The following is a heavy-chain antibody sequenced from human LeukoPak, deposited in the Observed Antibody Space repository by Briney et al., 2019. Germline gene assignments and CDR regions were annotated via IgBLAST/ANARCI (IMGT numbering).Heavy chain of an antibody. D-gene: IGHD3-22*01. Sequence: SETLSLTCNVSGGSITDSNYYWGWIRQPPGKGLEWIGRINYSGTTYYNPSLKSRATISPDTSRNHYSLKLTSVTAADTAVYYCASLTHSYYSDPAGYYPYYSGAVWGKGATVTVSS. CDR1: GGSITDSNYY. CDR3: ASLTHSYYSDPAGYYPYYSGAV. J-gene: IGHJ6*03. V-gene: IGHV4-39*02. CDR2: INYSGTT.